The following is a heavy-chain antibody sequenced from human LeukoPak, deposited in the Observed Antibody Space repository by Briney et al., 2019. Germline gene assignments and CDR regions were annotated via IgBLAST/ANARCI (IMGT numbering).Heavy chain of an antibody. CDR1: GFTFTSSA. V-gene: IGHV1-58*02. D-gene: IGHD1-26*01. CDR2: IVVGSGST. CDR3: AEDGPEWELQR. Sequence: ASVKVSCKTSGFTFTSSAMQWVRQARGQRLEWIGWIVVGSGSTNYAQKFQERVTITRDMSTSTAYMELSSLRSEDTAVYYCAEDGPEWELQRWGQGTLVTVSS. J-gene: IGHJ4*02.